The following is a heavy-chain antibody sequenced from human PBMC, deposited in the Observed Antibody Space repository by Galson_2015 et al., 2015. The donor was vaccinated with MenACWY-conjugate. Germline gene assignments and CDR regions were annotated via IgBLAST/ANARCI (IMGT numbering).Heavy chain of an antibody. D-gene: IGHD6-13*01. V-gene: IGHV3-48*03. J-gene: IGHJ4*02. Sequence: SLRLSCAASGFTFSSYEMNWVRQAPGKGLEWISYISCTGNTIYYTDSVKGRFTISRDNAKNSLYLQMNILRVEDTAIYYCARGYGTSGNRPSDHWGQGTLVTVSS. CDR1: GFTFSSYE. CDR3: ARGYGTSGNRPSDH. CDR2: ISCTGNTI.